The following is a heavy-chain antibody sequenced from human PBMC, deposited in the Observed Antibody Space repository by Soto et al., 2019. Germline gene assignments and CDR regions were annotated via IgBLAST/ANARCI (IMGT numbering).Heavy chain of an antibody. V-gene: IGHV1-8*01. J-gene: IGHJ6*03. CDR1: GSTFTIYD. Sequence: ASLMFSCKTYGSTFTIYDIIWVRQAAGQGLEWMGWMNPNSGNTGYAQKFQGRVTMTRNTSISTAYMELSSLRSEYTVVYYCAINSGYDSDYYYMDVWGKGTTVTVSS. CDR3: AINSGYDSDYYYMDV. D-gene: IGHD5-12*01. CDR2: MNPNSGNT.